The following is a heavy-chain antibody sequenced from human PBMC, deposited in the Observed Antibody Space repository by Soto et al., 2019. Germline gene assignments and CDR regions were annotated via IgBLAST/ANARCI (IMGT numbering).Heavy chain of an antibody. V-gene: IGHV1-18*04. D-gene: IGHD1-26*01. CDR3: AREAGSGSYYPENY. Sequence: ASVKVSCKASGSTFINYAFSWVRQAPGQGLEWMGWISAYNGETNYAQKFQDRVTMTRDTSTTTAYMELRSLRYDDTAVYYCAREAGSGSYYPENYWGQGTLVTVSS. J-gene: IGHJ4*02. CDR1: GSTFINYA. CDR2: ISAYNGET.